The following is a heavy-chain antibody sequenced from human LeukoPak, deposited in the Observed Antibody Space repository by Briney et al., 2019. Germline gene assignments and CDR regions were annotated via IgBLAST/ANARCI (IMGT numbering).Heavy chain of an antibody. D-gene: IGHD3-22*01. CDR1: GGSISSSNW. Sequence: SETLSLTCAVSGGSISSSNWWSWVRQPPGKGLEWIGEIYHSGSTSYNPSLKSRVTISVDKSKNQFSLKLSSVTAADTAVYYCVRASYYYGSSGFDLWGQGTQVTVSS. CDR2: IYHSGST. CDR3: VRASYYYGSSGFDL. V-gene: IGHV4-4*02. J-gene: IGHJ4*02.